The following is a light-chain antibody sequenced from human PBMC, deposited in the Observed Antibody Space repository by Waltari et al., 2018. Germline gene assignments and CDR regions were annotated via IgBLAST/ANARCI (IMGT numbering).Light chain of an antibody. Sequence: DTQMTQSPSFLSASVGDRVTITCQASQDISDYLNWYQQRPGKAPKLLIYDASNLEIGVPARFSGSGSGTDFTFTISNLQPEDVATYYCHQYDNLPFTFGPGTKVDI. CDR2: DAS. V-gene: IGKV1-33*01. CDR1: QDISDY. J-gene: IGKJ3*01. CDR3: HQYDNLPFT.